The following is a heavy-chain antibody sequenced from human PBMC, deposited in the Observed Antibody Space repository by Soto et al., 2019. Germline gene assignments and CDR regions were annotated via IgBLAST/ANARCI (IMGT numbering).Heavy chain of an antibody. CDR1: GFAFNSYE. CDR3: VKEKSVMYSGYDAFDV. V-gene: IGHV3-48*03. J-gene: IGHJ3*01. CDR2: IKSGGNTK. Sequence: GGSLRLSCAASGFAFNSYEMDWVRQAPGKGLEWVANIKSGGNTKFYVDSVKGRFTISRDDAKNSPYLDMNSLGAEDTAVYYCVKEKSVMYSGYDAFDVWGQGTMVTVSS. D-gene: IGHD5-12*01.